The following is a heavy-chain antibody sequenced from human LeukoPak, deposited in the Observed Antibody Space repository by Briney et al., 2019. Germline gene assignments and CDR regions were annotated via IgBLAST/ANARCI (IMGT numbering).Heavy chain of an antibody. Sequence: PSETLSLTCAVSGGSISSGGYSWSWLRQPPGKGLAWVGYIYHSGSTYYNPSLKSRVTISVDRSKNQFSLKLSSVTAADTAVYYCARADKAHSGYSAPGAFDIWGQGTMVTVSS. CDR2: IYHSGST. D-gene: IGHD3-9*01. CDR3: ARADKAHSGYSAPGAFDI. J-gene: IGHJ3*02. CDR1: GGSISSGGYS. V-gene: IGHV4-30-2*01.